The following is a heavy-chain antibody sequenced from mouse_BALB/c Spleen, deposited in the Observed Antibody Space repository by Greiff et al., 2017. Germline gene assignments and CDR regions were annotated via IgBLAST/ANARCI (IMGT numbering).Heavy chain of an antibody. J-gene: IGHJ4*01. CDR3: ARHDGSYNYAMDY. CDR1: GFAFSSYD. CDR2: ISSGGGST. D-gene: IGHD1-1*02. Sequence: DVQLEEPGAGLVKPGGSLKLSCAASGFAFSSYDMSWVRQTPGKRLEWVGYISSGGGSTYYQDTVKGRFTISRDNAKNTLYLQMSSLKSEDTAMYYCARHDGSYNYAMDYGGQGTSVTVSS. V-gene: IGHV5-12-1*01.